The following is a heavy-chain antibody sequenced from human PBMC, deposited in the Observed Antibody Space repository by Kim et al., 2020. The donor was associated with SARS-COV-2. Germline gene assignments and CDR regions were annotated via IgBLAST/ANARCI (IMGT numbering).Heavy chain of an antibody. D-gene: IGHD3-3*01. Sequence: GGSLRLSCAASGFTFSSYEMNWVRQAPGKGLEWVSYISSSGSTIYYADSVKGRFTISRDNATNSLYLQMNSLRAEDTAVYYCARTRRITLCGGVTKKISREGKHYCNNGMGLWGQGTTVTLSS. V-gene: IGHV3-48*03. J-gene: IGHJ6*02. CDR1: GFTFSSYE. CDR2: ISSSGSTI. CDR3: ARTRRITLCGGVTKKISREGKHYCNNGMGL.